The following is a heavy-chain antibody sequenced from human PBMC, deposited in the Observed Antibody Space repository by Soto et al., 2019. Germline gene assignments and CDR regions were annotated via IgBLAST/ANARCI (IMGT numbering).Heavy chain of an antibody. D-gene: IGHD4-17*01. CDR1: GGSISSYY. CDR2: IYYSGST. Sequence: QVQLQESGPGLVKPSETLSLTCTVSGGSISSYYWSWIRQPPGKGLEWIGYIYYSGSTNYNPSLKSRVTISVDTSKNQFSLKLSSVTAADTAVYYCARGLTVTTHTAWFDPWGQGTLVTVSS. CDR3: ARGLTVTTHTAWFDP. V-gene: IGHV4-59*01. J-gene: IGHJ5*02.